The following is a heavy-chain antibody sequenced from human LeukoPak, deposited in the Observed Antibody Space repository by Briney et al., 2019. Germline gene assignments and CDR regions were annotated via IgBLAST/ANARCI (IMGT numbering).Heavy chain of an antibody. D-gene: IGHD3-22*01. V-gene: IGHV3-43*01. CDR3: AKDMVRASYYYGMDV. CDR2: ISWDGGST. J-gene: IGHJ6*02. CDR1: GFTFDDYT. Sequence: GGSLRLSCAASGFTFDDYTMHWVRQAPGKGLEWVSLISWDGGSTYYADSVKGRFTISRDNSKNSLYLQMNSPRTEDTALYYCAKDMVRASYYYGMDVWGQGTTVTVSS.